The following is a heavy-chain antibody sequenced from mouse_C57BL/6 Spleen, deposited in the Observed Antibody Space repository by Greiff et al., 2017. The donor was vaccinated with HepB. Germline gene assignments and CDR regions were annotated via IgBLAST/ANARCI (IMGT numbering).Heavy chain of an antibody. CDR3: ASRYYGSKGYYAMDY. J-gene: IGHJ4*01. CDR2: IYPGDGDT. CDR1: GYAFSSYW. V-gene: IGHV1-80*01. D-gene: IGHD1-1*01. Sequence: QVQLKQSGAELVKPGASVKISCKASGYAFSSYWMNWVKQRPGKGLEWIGQIYPGDGDTNYNGKFKGKATLTADKSSSTACMQLSSLTSEDSAVYFCASRYYGSKGYYAMDYWGQGTSVTVSS.